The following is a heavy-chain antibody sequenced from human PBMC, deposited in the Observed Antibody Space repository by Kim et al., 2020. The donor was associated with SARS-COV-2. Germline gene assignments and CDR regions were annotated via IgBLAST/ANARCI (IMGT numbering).Heavy chain of an antibody. J-gene: IGHJ4*02. CDR2: IYSGGST. D-gene: IGHD2-2*01. Sequence: GGSLRLSCAASGFTVSSNYMSWVRQAPGKGLEWVSVIYSGGSTYYADSVKGRFTISRDNSKNTLYLQMNSLRAEDTAVYYCARGTSGSSSWDVWYWGQGTLVTVSS. CDR1: GFTVSSNY. CDR3: ARGTSGSSSWDVWY. V-gene: IGHV3-53*01.